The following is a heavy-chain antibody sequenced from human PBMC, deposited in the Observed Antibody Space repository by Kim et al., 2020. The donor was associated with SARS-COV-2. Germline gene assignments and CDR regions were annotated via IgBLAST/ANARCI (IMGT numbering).Heavy chain of an antibody. J-gene: IGHJ4*02. D-gene: IGHD6-6*01. Sequence: ADSVKGRFTISRDNAKNSLYRQMNSLRAEDTAVYYCAREKYSSSSVPFDYWGQGTLVTVSS. V-gene: IGHV3-21*01. CDR3: AREKYSSSSVPFDY.